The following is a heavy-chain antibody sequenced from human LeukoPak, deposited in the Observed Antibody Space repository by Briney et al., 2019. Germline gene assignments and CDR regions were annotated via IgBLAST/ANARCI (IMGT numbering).Heavy chain of an antibody. J-gene: IGHJ4*02. Sequence: PSETLSLTCAVYGGSFSDYYWSWIRQPPGKRLEWIGEINHSGSTNYNPSLKSRVTISVDTSKNQFSLKLSSVTAADTAVYYCARHNYFGSGSYNIDYWGQGTLVTVSS. V-gene: IGHV4-34*01. CDR2: INHSGST. CDR1: GGSFSDYY. CDR3: ARHNYFGSGSYNIDY. D-gene: IGHD3-10*01.